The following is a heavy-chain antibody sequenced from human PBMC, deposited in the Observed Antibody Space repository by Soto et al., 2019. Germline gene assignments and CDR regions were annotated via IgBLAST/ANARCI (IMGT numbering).Heavy chain of an antibody. Sequence: QLQLQESGPGLLKSSGTLYLTCTVSGRAISSSNYYWGGIRHPPGTGLEWIGSLYFNGTTYYNPSLKCGVTITLDPTKNEVSLRLSSVTAAHTAVYFCAISPTPSGVVYWDIEIWGYGKLVTVSA. D-gene: IGHD2-8*01. J-gene: IGHJ2*01. CDR2: LYFNGTT. V-gene: IGHV4-39*01. CDR3: AISPTPSGVVYWDIEI. CDR1: GRAISSSNYY.